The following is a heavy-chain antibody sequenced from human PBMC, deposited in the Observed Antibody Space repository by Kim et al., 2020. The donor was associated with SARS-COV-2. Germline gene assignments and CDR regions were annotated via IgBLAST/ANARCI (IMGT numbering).Heavy chain of an antibody. CDR3: ARSFTIFGVADDAFDI. Sequence: KFQGRVTITADESTSTAYMELSSLRSEDTAVYYCARSFTIFGVADDAFDIWGQGTMVTVSS. V-gene: IGHV1-69*01. D-gene: IGHD3-3*01. J-gene: IGHJ3*02.